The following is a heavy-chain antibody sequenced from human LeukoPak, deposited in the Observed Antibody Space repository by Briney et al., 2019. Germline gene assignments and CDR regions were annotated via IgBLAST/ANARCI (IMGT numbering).Heavy chain of an antibody. Sequence: ATVKVSCKASGYTFTGYYTHWVRQAPGQGLEWMGWINPNSGGTNYAQKFQGRVTMTRDTSISTAYMELSRLRSDDTAVYYCARAGHYDFWSGLKDYWGQGTLVTVSS. CDR1: GYTFTGYY. CDR3: ARAGHYDFWSGLKDY. V-gene: IGHV1-2*02. CDR2: INPNSGGT. D-gene: IGHD3-3*01. J-gene: IGHJ4*02.